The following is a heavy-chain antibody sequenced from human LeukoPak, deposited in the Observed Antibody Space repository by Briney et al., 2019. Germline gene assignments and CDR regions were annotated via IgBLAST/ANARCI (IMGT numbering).Heavy chain of an antibody. V-gene: IGHV3-48*03. J-gene: IGHJ4*02. CDR1: GFIFSSFE. CDR2: ISGSGTTT. Sequence: GGSLRLSCAASGFIFSSFEMNWVRQAPGKGLEWVSYISGSGTTTYYADSVKGRFTISRDNDKNSLYLQMNSLRAEDTAVYYCARDLRVGAISFDYWGQGTLVTVSS. CDR3: ARDLRVGAISFDY. D-gene: IGHD1-26*01.